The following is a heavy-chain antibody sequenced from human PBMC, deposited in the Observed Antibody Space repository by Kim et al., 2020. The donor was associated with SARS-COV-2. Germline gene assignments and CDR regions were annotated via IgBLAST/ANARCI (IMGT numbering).Heavy chain of an antibody. CDR1: GYTFTSYG. CDR3: ARGAADDFCSGYYPY. Sequence: ASVKVSCKASGYTFTSYGISWVRQAPGQGLEWMGWISAYNGNTNYAQKLQGRVTMTTDTSTSTAYMELRSLRSDDTAVYYCARGAADDFCSGYYPYWGQGTLVTVSS. CDR2: ISAYNGNT. V-gene: IGHV1-18*01. D-gene: IGHD3-3*01. J-gene: IGHJ4*02.